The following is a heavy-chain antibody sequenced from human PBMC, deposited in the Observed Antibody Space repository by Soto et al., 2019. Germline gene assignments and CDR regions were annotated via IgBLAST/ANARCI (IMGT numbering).Heavy chain of an antibody. CDR1: GFSPSTSGMC. V-gene: IGHV2-70*01. CDR3: ALHLRSSGYSWAFDP. J-gene: IGHJ5*02. D-gene: IGHD3-22*01. CDR2: IDWDDDK. Sequence: SGPTLVNPTQTLTLTCTFSGFSPSTSGMCVSWIRQPPGKALEWLALIDWDDDKYYSTSLKTRLTISKDTSKNQVVLTMTNMDPVDTATYYCALHLRSSGYSWAFDPWGQGTLGTVSS.